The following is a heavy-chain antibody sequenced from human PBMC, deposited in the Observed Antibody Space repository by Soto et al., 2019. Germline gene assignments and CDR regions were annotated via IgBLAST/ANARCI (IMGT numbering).Heavy chain of an antibody. Sequence: EVQLLESGGDVVQPGGSLRLSCTASGFTFSNSAMSWVRQAPGKGLEWVSAISGSDGSPYFSDSVKGRFTISRDNSKNTLYLQMNSPRVEDTAVYYCAKGGYTYAPPPDSWGEGALVTVSS. CDR1: GFTFSNSA. V-gene: IGHV3-23*01. J-gene: IGHJ4*02. D-gene: IGHD5-18*01. CDR3: AKGGYTYAPPPDS. CDR2: ISGSDGSP.